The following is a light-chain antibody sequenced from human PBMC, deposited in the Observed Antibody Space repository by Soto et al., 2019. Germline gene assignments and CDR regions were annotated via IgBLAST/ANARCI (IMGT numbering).Light chain of an antibody. CDR2: DVT. CDR3: SSYTTSSTLV. CDR1: SSDVGAYNY. J-gene: IGLJ7*01. Sequence: QSVLTQPASVSGSPGQSITISCTGTSSDVGAYNYVSWYQQHPGNAPKLMIYDVTDRPSGISYRFSGSKPGNTASLTISGLQAEDEADYYCSSYTTSSTLVFGGGTQLTVL. V-gene: IGLV2-14*03.